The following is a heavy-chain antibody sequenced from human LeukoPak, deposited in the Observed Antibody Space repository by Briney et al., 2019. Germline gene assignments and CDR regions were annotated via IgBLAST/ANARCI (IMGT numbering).Heavy chain of an antibody. V-gene: IGHV3-48*01. CDR3: ARGVCSSTSCYYMDV. D-gene: IGHD2-2*01. CDR2: ISGGSTTI. J-gene: IGHJ6*03. Sequence: GGSLRLSCAASGFTFSSHSTTWVRQAPGKGLEWVAYISGGSTTIYYADSVKGRFTISRDNAKNSLFLQMNSLRAEDTAVYYCARGVCSSTSCYYMDVWGEGTTVTVSS. CDR1: GFTFSSHS.